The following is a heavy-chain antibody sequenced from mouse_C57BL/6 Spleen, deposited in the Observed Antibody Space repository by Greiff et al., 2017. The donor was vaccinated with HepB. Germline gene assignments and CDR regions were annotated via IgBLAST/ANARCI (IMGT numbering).Heavy chain of an antibody. CDR2: INYDGSST. D-gene: IGHD1-1*01. Sequence: EVQLQESEGGLVQPGSSMKLSCTASGFTFSDYYMAWVRQVPEKGLEWVANINYDGSSTYYLDSLKSRFIISRDNAKNILYLQMSSLKSEDTATYYCARGDYGKDAMDYWGQGTSVTVSS. CDR1: GFTFSDYY. CDR3: ARGDYGKDAMDY. J-gene: IGHJ4*01. V-gene: IGHV5-16*01.